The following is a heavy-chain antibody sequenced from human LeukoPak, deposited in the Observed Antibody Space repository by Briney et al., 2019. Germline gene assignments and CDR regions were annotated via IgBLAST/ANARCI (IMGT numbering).Heavy chain of an antibody. Sequence: SETLSLTCAVYGGSFSGYYWSWIRQPPGKGLEWIGEINHSGSTNYNQSLKRRVTISVDTSKNQFSLQLSSVTAADTAVYYCARVFSGSGSYYKAAPFDYWGQGTLITVSS. J-gene: IGHJ4*02. CDR2: INHSGST. CDR3: ARVFSGSGSYYKAAPFDY. CDR1: GGSFSGYY. V-gene: IGHV4-34*01. D-gene: IGHD3-10*01.